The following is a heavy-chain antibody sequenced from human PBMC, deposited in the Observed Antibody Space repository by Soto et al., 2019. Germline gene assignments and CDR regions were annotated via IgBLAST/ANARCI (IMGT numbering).Heavy chain of an antibody. CDR2: INSRGGST. CDR1: GFTFSSYA. V-gene: IGHV3-23*01. Sequence: EVQLLESGGGLVQPGGSLRLSCAASGFTFSSYAMSWVRQAPGKGLEWVSAINSRGGSTDYADSVKGRFTISRDSSKNTLYLQMNSLRAEDTAVYYCAKDRSSTGCYAFDYWGQGTLVTVSS. D-gene: IGHD2-2*01. CDR3: AKDRSSTGCYAFDY. J-gene: IGHJ4*02.